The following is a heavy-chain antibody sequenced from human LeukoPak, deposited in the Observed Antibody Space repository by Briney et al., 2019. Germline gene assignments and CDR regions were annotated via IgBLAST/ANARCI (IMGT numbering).Heavy chain of an antibody. V-gene: IGHV4-59*08. CDR3: ARLSAPVRGVSDY. CDR1: GGSISSNY. Sequence: KPSETLSLTCTVSGGSISSNYWNWIRQPPGKGPEWIGYIHYSGSTYYNPSLKSRVTISVDTSKNQFSLKLSSVTAADTAVYYCARLSAPVRGVSDYWGQGTLVTVSS. D-gene: IGHD3-10*01. CDR2: IHYSGST. J-gene: IGHJ4*02.